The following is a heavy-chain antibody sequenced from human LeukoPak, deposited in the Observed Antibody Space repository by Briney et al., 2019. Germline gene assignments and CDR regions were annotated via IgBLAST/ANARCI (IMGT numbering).Heavy chain of an antibody. J-gene: IGHJ4*02. CDR3: ARSGSYTNHASEY. D-gene: IGHD1-26*01. CDR2: LNADGGST. CDR1: GYTFINFY. Sequence: ASVKVSCEASGYTFINFYVHWVRQAPGQGLEWMGILNADGGSTDYAQKFQGRLTMTRDMSTSTVYMELSSLTSEDTALYYCARSGSYTNHASEYWGQGTLVTVSS. V-gene: IGHV1-46*01.